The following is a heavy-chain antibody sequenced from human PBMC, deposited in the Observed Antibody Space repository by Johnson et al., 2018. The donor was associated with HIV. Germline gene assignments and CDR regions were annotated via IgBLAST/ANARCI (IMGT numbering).Heavy chain of an antibody. D-gene: IGHD1-26*01. V-gene: IGHV3-74*01. CDR3: AKDLGDAVGTTHDAFDI. CDR2: TNSDGTTT. Sequence: QLVESGGGLVQPGGSLRLSCAASGLIFSRSWMHWVRQAPGKGLVWVSRTNSDGTTTNYADSVKGRFTISRDNSKNTLYLQMHSLRAEDTAVYYCAKDLGDAVGTTHDAFDIWGQGTVVTVSS. J-gene: IGHJ3*02. CDR1: GLIFSRSW.